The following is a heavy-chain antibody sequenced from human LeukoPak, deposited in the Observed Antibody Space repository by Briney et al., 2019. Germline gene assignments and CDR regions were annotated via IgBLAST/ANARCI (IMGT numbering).Heavy chain of an antibody. CDR3: ARPPRHCSGDTCYSN. J-gene: IGHJ4*02. CDR2: IYPGDSDT. V-gene: IGHV5-51*01. D-gene: IGHD2-15*01. Sequence: GESLKISCKGSGYSFTSYWIGWVRQMPGKGLEWMGIIYPGDSDTRYSPSFQGQVTISADKSISTAYLQWSSLKASDTAMYCCARPPRHCSGDTCYSNWGQGTLVTVSS. CDR1: GYSFTSYW.